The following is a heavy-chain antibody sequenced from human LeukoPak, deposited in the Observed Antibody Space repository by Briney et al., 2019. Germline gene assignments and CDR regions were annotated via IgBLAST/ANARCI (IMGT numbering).Heavy chain of an antibody. V-gene: IGHV1-8*01. CDR3: ARGLSIAAAGTTPGY. J-gene: IGHJ4*02. CDR2: MNPNSGNT. D-gene: IGHD6-13*01. Sequence: GASVKVSCKASGYTFTSYDINWVRQATGQGLEWMGWMNPNSGNTGYAQKFQGRVTMTRNTSISTAYMELSSLRSEDTAVYYCARGLSIAAAGTTPGYWGQGTLVTVSS. CDR1: GYTFTSYD.